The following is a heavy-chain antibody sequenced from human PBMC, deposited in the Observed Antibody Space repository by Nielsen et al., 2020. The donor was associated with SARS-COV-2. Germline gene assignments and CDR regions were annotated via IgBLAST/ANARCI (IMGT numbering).Heavy chain of an antibody. CDR3: ARHYPDYDILTGPNDY. CDR2: IYYSGST. J-gene: IGHJ4*02. V-gene: IGHV4-39*01. CDR1: GGSISSSSYY. D-gene: IGHD3-9*01. Sequence: SETLSLTCTVSGGSISSSSYYWGWIRQPPGKGQEWIGSIYYSGSTYYNPSLKSRVTISVDTSKNQFSLKLSSVTAADTAVYYCARHYPDYDILTGPNDYWGQGTLVTVSS.